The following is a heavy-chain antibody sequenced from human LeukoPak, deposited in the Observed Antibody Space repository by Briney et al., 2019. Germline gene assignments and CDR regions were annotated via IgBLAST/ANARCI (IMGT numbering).Heavy chain of an antibody. V-gene: IGHV3-23*01. J-gene: IGHJ6*04. Sequence: GGSLRLSCAASGFTFNTYAMSWVRQAPGRGLEWVSAISGSGGSTYYADSVKGRFTISRDNAKNSLYLQMNSLRAEDTAVYYCAELGITMIGGVWGKGTTVTISS. D-gene: IGHD3-10*02. CDR3: AELGITMIGGV. CDR1: GFTFNTYA. CDR2: ISGSGGST.